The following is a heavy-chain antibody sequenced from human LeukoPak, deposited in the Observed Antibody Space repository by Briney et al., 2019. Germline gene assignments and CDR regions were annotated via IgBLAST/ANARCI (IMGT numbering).Heavy chain of an antibody. J-gene: IGHJ4*02. Sequence: PGRSLRLSCAASGFTFSSYAMHWVRQAPGKGLEWVAVISYDGSNKYYADSVKGRFTISRDNSKSTLYLQMNSLRAEDTAVYYCARDLQLWGQGTLVTVSS. CDR2: ISYDGSNK. D-gene: IGHD2-2*01. V-gene: IGHV3-30-3*01. CDR1: GFTFSSYA. CDR3: ARDLQL.